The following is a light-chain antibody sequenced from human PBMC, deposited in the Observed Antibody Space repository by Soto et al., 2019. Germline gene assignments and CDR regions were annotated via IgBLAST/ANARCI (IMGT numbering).Light chain of an antibody. J-gene: IGKJ1*01. CDR3: QQFNIYSWT. CDR1: QSVNSW. CDR2: KAS. Sequence: DIQMTQSPSTLSASVGDRVTITCRASQSVNSWLAWYQQKPGKAPKLLIFKASSLESGVPSRFSGSGSGTEFTLTISSLQPDDFATYYCQQFNIYSWTFGQGTKVDI. V-gene: IGKV1-5*03.